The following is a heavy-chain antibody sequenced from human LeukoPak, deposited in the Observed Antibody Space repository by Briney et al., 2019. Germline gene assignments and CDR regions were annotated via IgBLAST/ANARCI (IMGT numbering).Heavy chain of an antibody. D-gene: IGHD2-2*01. V-gene: IGHV1-18*01. J-gene: IGHJ4*02. Sequence: ASVKVSCKASGYTFTSYGISWVRQAPGQGLEWMGWISAYNGNTNYAQKLQGRVTMTTDTSTSTAYMELRSLRSDDTAVYYCARGGYCSSTSCYPTTAQLVDYWGQGTLVTVSS. CDR3: ARGGYCSSTSCYPTTAQLVDY. CDR1: GYTFTSYG. CDR2: ISAYNGNT.